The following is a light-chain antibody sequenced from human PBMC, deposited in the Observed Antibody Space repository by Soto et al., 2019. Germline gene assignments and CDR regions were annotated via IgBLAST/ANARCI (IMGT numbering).Light chain of an antibody. CDR2: GAS. V-gene: IGKV3-20*01. CDR1: QSVSSTY. Sequence: EIVLTQSPVTLSLSPGERATLSCSASQSVSSTYLAWYRHKPGQAPRLLIYGASSRAAGIPDRFSGSGSGTDFTLTISRLEPEDFAVYYCHHFGSSRHNFGQGTKVDIK. CDR3: HHFGSSRHN. J-gene: IGKJ2*01.